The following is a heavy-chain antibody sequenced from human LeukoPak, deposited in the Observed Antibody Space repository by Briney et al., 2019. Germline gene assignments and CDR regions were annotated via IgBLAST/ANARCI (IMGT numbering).Heavy chain of an antibody. J-gene: IGHJ4*02. V-gene: IGHV3-30*02. CDR1: GFTFSSYG. Sequence: GGSLRLSCAASGFTFSSYGMHWVRQAPGKGLEWVAFIRYDGSNKYYADSVKGRFTISRDNSKNTLYLQMNSLRAEDMALYYCAKDTSSGYSSGWYYFDYWGQGTLVTVSS. CDR2: IRYDGSNK. D-gene: IGHD6-19*01. CDR3: AKDTSSGYSSGWYYFDY.